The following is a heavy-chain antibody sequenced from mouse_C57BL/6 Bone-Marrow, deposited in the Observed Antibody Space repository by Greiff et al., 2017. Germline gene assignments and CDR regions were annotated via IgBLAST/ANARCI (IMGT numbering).Heavy chain of an antibody. V-gene: IGHV1-82*01. CDR2: IYPGDGDT. CDR1: GYAFSSSW. D-gene: IGHD2-4*01. J-gene: IGHJ4*01. Sequence: VMLVESGPELVKPGASVKISCKASGYAFSSSWMNWVKQRPGKGLEWIGRIYPGDGDTNYNGKFKGKATLTADKSSSTAYMQLSSLTSEDSAVYFCARRGLRDYAMDYWGQGTSVTVSS. CDR3: ARRGLRDYAMDY.